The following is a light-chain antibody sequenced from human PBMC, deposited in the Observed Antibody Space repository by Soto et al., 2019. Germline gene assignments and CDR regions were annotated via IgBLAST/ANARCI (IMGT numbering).Light chain of an antibody. J-gene: IGKJ1*01. V-gene: IGKV1-5*01. CDR1: QSISRC. Sequence: DIQMTQSPSTLSASVGDRVTITCRASQSISRCLAWYQQKPGKASRILIYDASNLVSGVPSRFSGSGSGTEFALTISSLQTDHFASHYWQRYSFYSRTFGQGTKVEIK. CDR2: DAS. CDR3: QRYSFYSRT.